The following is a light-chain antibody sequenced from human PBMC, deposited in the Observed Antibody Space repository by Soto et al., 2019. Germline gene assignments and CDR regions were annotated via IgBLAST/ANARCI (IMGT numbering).Light chain of an antibody. J-gene: IGKJ3*01. Sequence: EIVLTQSPGTLTLSPGERATLSCRASQSVSSYLAWYQKKPGQAPRLLIYDASNMATGIPTRFSGSGSGTDFTLTISSLEPVDFAVYYCQYGSNWLFTFGRGTKVDIK. CDR1: QSVSSY. V-gene: IGKV3-11*01. CDR3: QYGSNWLFT. CDR2: DAS.